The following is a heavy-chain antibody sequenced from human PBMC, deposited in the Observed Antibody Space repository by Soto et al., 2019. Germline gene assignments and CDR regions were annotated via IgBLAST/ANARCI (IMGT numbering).Heavy chain of an antibody. J-gene: IGHJ4*02. CDR1: GGSISSGDYY. Sequence: QVQLQESGPGLVKPSQTLSLTCTVSGGSISSGDYYWSWIRQPPGKGLEWIGYIYYSGSTYYNPSLKSRVTISVDTSKNQSSLKLSSVTAADTAVYYCARAPFTPGDTAMVLFDYWGQGTLVTVSS. CDR3: ARAPFTPGDTAMVLFDY. V-gene: IGHV4-30-4*01. CDR2: IYYSGST. D-gene: IGHD5-18*01.